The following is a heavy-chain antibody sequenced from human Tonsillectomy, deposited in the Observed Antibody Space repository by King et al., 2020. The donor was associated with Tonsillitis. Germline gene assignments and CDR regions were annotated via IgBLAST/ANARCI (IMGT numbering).Heavy chain of an antibody. J-gene: IGHJ6*02. CDR2: TYYRSKWYD. Sequence: QVQLQQSGPGLVKPSQTLSLTCAISGDSVSSNSAAWNWIRQSPSRGLEWLGRTYYRSKWYDDYAVSVKSRITINPDTSKNQFSLQLNSVTPEDTAVYYCARLFEESVAGTWTVYYGMDVWGQGTTVTVSS. CDR3: ARLFEESVAGTWTVYYGMDV. D-gene: IGHD6-19*01. CDR1: GDSVSSNSAA. V-gene: IGHV6-1*01.